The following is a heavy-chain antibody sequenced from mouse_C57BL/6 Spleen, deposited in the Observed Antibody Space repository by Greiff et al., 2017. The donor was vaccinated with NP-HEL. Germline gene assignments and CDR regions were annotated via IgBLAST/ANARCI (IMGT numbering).Heavy chain of an antibody. CDR3: ARDDYYGSSYFDY. V-gene: IGHV5-4*01. J-gene: IGHJ2*01. D-gene: IGHD1-1*01. Sequence: EVKLMESGGGLVKPGGSLKLSCAASGFTFSSYAMSWVRQTPEKRLEWVATISDGGSYTYYPDNVKGRLTISRDNAKNNLYLQMSHLKSEDTAMYYCARDDYYGSSYFDYWGQGTTLTVSS. CDR1: GFTFSSYA. CDR2: ISDGGSYT.